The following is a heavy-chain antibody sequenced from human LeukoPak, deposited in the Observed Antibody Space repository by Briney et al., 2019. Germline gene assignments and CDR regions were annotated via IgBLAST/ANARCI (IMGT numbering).Heavy chain of an antibody. Sequence: ASVKVSCKASGGTFSSYAISWVRQAPGQGLEWMGGIIPIFGTANYAQKFQGRVTITADKSTSTVYMELSSLRSEDTAVYYCARSLFGPVMITFGGENAFDIWGQGTMVTVSS. CDR2: IIPIFGTA. J-gene: IGHJ3*02. CDR1: GGTFSSYA. CDR3: ARSLFGPVMITFGGENAFDI. V-gene: IGHV1-69*06. D-gene: IGHD3-16*01.